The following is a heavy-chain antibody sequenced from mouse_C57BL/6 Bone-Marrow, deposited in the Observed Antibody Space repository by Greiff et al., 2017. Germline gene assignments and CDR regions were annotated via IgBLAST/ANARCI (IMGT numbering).Heavy chain of an antibody. J-gene: IGHJ3*01. Sequence: QVQLQQSGAELVKPGASVKMSCKASGYTFTSYWITWVKQRPGQGLEWIGDIYPGSGSTNYNEKFKSKATLTVDTSSSTAYMQLSSLTSEDSAVYYCARRDFYEGDYLAYWGQGTLVTVSA. D-gene: IGHD2-3*01. CDR2: IYPGSGST. CDR3: ARRDFYEGDYLAY. CDR1: GYTFTSYW. V-gene: IGHV1-55*01.